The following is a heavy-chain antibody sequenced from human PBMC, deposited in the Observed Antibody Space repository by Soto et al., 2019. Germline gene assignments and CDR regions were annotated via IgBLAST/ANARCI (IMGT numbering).Heavy chain of an antibody. D-gene: IGHD4-17*01. CDR1: GFTFSSYA. J-gene: IGHJ4*02. CDR2: ISYDGNNK. V-gene: IGHV3-30*18. Sequence: GGSLRLSCAASGFTFSSYAMHWVRQAPGKGLEWVALISYDGNNKYYVDSVKGRFTIYRDNSKNTLDLQLTSLRAEDTALYYCAKDHRTTVNTRGGCYFDYWGQGALVTVSS. CDR3: AKDHRTTVNTRGGCYFDY.